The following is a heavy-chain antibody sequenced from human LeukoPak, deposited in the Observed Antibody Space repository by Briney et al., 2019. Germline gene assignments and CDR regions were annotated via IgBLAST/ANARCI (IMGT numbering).Heavy chain of an antibody. CDR3: ARGGGTTGSAFDI. D-gene: IGHD1-7*01. Sequence: PSETLSLTCTVSGGSISSYYWSWIRQPPGKGLEWIGYIYYSGSTNYNPSLKSRVTISVDTSKNQFSLKLSSVTAADTAVYYCARGGGTTGSAFDIWGQGTMVTVSS. CDR1: GGSISSYY. CDR2: IYYSGST. V-gene: IGHV4-59*01. J-gene: IGHJ3*02.